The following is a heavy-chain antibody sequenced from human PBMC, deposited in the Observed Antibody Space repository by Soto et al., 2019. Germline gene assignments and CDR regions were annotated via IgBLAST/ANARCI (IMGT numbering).Heavy chain of an antibody. CDR3: ARLMGTSFDL. CDR2: ARNKVSGYTT. CDR1: GFIFSDHY. V-gene: IGHV3-72*01. D-gene: IGHD2-8*01. Sequence: LRLSCAASGFIFSDHYMDWVRQAPGKGLEWVGRARNKVSGYTTAYAASVKGRFTTSRDDSKSSLFLQMNSLKSEDTAVYFCARLMGTSFDLWGQGTLVTVSS. J-gene: IGHJ5*02.